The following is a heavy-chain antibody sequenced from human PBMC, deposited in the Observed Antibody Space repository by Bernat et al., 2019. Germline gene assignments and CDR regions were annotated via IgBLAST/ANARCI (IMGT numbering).Heavy chain of an antibody. CDR1: GFTFSSYA. J-gene: IGHJ4*02. Sequence: EVQLLESGGGLVQPGGSLRLSCAASGFTFSSYAMSWVRQAPGKGLEWVSAISGSGDNAYYADSVKGRFTISRDNSKSTLYLQMNSLRDEDTAAYYCAKNRDYGDSKPDDFWGQGTLVIVSS. CDR3: AKNRDYGDSKPDDF. V-gene: IGHV3-23*01. CDR2: ISGSGDNA. D-gene: IGHD4-17*01.